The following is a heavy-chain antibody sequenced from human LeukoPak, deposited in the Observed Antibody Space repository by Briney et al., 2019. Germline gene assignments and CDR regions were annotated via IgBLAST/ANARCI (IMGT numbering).Heavy chain of an antibody. CDR2: IIPIFGTA. CDR3: AREPIWFGELPYYFDY. D-gene: IGHD3-10*01. Sequence: EASVKVSRKASGGTFSSYAISWVRQAPGQGLEWMGGIIPIFGTANYAQKFQGRVTITADESTSTAYMELSSLRSEDTAVYYCAREPIWFGELPYYFDYWGQGTLVTVSS. V-gene: IGHV1-69*13. J-gene: IGHJ4*02. CDR1: GGTFSSYA.